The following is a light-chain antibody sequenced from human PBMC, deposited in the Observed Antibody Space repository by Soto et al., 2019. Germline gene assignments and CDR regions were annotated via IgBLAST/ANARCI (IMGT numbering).Light chain of an antibody. CDR2: RDS. CDR3: QVWDSSTARV. J-gene: IGLJ3*02. CDR1: TFGSKN. Sequence: SYELTQPLSVSVARGKTPRITVGGTTFGSKNVHGYQQKPGQAPVRVIYRDSTRPSGIPERFSGSNSGNTATLTISRAQAGDEADYYCQVWDSSTARVFGGGTKLTVL. V-gene: IGLV3-9*01.